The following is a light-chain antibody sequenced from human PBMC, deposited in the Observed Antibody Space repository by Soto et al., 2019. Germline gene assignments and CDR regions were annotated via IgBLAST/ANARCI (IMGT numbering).Light chain of an antibody. CDR2: GAS. CDR3: QQYNNWPRT. CDR1: QSLSSD. J-gene: IGKJ1*01. Sequence: ETVMPQSPATLSLSPGERATLSCRASQSLSSDLAWYQQKPGQAPRLLIYGASTRANGIPARFSGSGSGTEFTLTISSLQSEDFAVYYCQQYNNWPRTFGQGTKVDIK. V-gene: IGKV3-15*01.